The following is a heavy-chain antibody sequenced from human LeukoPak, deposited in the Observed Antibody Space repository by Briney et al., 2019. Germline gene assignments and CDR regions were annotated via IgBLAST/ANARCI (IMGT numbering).Heavy chain of an antibody. CDR1: GFTVGSNY. J-gene: IGHJ5*02. D-gene: IGHD1-26*01. CDR3: ARDLTSLSSGSYGGS. V-gene: IGHV3-53*01. CDR2: IYSGGST. Sequence: PGGSLRLSCAASGFTVGSNYMSWVCQAPGKGLEWVSVIYSGGSTYYADSVKGRFTISRDNSKNTLYLQMNSLRVEDTAVYYCARDLTSLSSGSYGGSWGQGTLVTVSS.